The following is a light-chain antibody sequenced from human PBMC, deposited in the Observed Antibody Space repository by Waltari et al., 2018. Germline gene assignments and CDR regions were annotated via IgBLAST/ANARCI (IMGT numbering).Light chain of an antibody. V-gene: IGLV2-23*02. CDR3: CSYAGDATLYV. J-gene: IGLJ1*01. Sequence: QSALTQPASVSGSLGQSITISCTGTSSDLSAYNNVSWYQQAPGKAPQLMIYDVSKRPSGISNRFSGSKSGSTASLTISGLQAEDEGDYFCCSYAGDATLYVFGTGTKVTVL. CDR1: SSDLSAYNN. CDR2: DVS.